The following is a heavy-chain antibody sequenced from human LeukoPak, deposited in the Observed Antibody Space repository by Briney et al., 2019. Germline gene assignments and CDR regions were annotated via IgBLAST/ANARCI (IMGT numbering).Heavy chain of an antibody. Sequence: PSETLSLTCAVSGYSISSGYDWGWIRQPPGKGLEWIGSIYYSGGTSYNPSLKSRLTISVDTSKSQFSLKLSSVTAADTAVYYCARITGGFGFDPWGQGTLVTVSS. D-gene: IGHD3-16*01. CDR3: ARITGGFGFDP. CDR2: IYYSGGT. V-gene: IGHV4-38-2*01. J-gene: IGHJ5*02. CDR1: GYSISSGYD.